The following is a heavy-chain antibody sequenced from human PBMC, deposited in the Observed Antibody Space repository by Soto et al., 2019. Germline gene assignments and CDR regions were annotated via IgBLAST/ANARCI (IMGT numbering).Heavy chain of an antibody. V-gene: IGHV3-30-3*01. D-gene: IGHD3-10*01. J-gene: IGHJ6*02. CDR2: ISYDGSNK. CDR1: GFTFSSYA. Sequence: GGSLRLSCAASGFTFSSYAMHWVRQAPGKGLEWVAVISYDGSNKYYADSVKGRFTISRDNSKNTLYLQMNSLRAEDTAVYYCARDGYYGSWSYYRNYYYYGMDVWGQGTTVTVSS. CDR3: ARDGYYGSWSYYRNYYYYGMDV.